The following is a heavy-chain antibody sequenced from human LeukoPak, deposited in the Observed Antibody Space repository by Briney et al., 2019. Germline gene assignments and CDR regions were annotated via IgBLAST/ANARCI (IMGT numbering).Heavy chain of an antibody. D-gene: IGHD3-22*01. V-gene: IGHV3-48*01. CDR3: ARGSYYDSSGYYYD. CDR1: GFTFSSYG. CDR2: ISSSSSTI. J-gene: IGHJ4*02. Sequence: GGSLRLSCAASGFTFSSYGMSWVRQAPGKGLEWVSYISSSSSTIYYADSVKGRFTISRDNAKNSLYLQMNSLRAEDTAVYYCARGSYYDSSGYYYDWGQGTLVTVSS.